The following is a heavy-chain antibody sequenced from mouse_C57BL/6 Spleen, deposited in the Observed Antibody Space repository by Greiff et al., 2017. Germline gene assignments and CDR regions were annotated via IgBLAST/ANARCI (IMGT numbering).Heavy chain of an antibody. CDR2: ISYDGSN. CDR3: ARVPLFITTGESDY. D-gene: IGHD1-1*01. CDR1: GYSITSGYY. V-gene: IGHV3-6*01. Sequence: ESGPGLVKPSQSLSLTCSVTGYSITSGYYWNWIRQFPGNKLEWMGYISYDGSNNYNPSLKNRISITRDTSKNQFFLKLNSVTTEDTATYYCARVPLFITTGESDYWGQGTTLIVSS. J-gene: IGHJ2*01.